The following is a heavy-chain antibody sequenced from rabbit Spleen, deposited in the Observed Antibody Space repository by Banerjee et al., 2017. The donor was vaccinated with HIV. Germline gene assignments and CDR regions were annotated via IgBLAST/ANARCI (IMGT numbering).Heavy chain of an antibody. J-gene: IGHJ6*01. V-gene: IGHV1S40*01. CDR1: GVSFSANSY. D-gene: IGHD8-1*01. CDR2: IDSGSSGFT. CDR3: ARDSGSSFSSYGMDL. Sequence: QQLEESGGDLVKPGASLTLTCTASGVSFSANSYMCWVRQAPGKGLEWIACIDSGSSGFTYFATWAIGRFTCSKPSSTTVTLQMTRLTAADTATYFCARDSGSSFSSYGMDLWGPGTLVTVS.